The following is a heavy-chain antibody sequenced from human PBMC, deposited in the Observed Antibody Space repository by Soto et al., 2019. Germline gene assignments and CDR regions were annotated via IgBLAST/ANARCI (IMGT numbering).Heavy chain of an antibody. D-gene: IGHD6-13*01. J-gene: IGHJ6*02. Sequence: QVQLQESGPGLVKPSQTLSLTCTVSGGSISSGDYYWSWIRQPPGKGLEWIGYIYYSGSTYYNPSLKSRVTISVDTSKNQFSLKLSSVTAADTAVYYCARVRGFRAPGNYYYGMDVWGQGTTVTVSS. CDR2: IYYSGST. CDR3: ARVRGFRAPGNYYYGMDV. CDR1: GGSISSGDYY. V-gene: IGHV4-30-4*01.